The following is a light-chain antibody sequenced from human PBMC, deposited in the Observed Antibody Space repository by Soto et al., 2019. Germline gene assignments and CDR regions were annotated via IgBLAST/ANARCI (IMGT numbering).Light chain of an antibody. V-gene: IGKV3-20*01. J-gene: IGKJ2*01. CDR1: QSVSSAY. Sequence: EIVLTQSPGTLSLSPGERATLSCRASQSVSSAYLAWYQQIPGQAPRLLIYGASSRATGIPDRFSGSGSGTDVTLTISGLELEDCAVYYCQQSGSSFYTFGQGTKLEIK. CDR3: QQSGSSFYT. CDR2: GAS.